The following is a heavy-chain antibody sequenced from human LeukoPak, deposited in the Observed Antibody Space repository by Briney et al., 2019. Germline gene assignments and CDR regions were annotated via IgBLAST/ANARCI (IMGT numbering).Heavy chain of an antibody. CDR1: GYTFTGYY. CDR2: INPNTGGT. D-gene: IGHD3-10*01. V-gene: IGHV1-2*02. J-gene: IGHJ4*02. Sequence: GASVKVSRKASGYTFTGYYMHWVRQAPGQGLEWMGWINPNTGGTKYAQKYQGRVTMTRDTSISTAYMELSRLRSDDAAVYYCATPYGTGTYVDYWGQGTLVTVSS. CDR3: ATPYGTGTYVDY.